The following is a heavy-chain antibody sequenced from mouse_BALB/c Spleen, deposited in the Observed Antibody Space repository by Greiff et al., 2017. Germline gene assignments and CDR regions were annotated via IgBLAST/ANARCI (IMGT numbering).Heavy chain of an antibody. CDR2: ISYSGST. CDR3: ANYYGSSYLFAY. J-gene: IGHJ3*01. V-gene: IGHV3-2*02. CDR1: GYSITSDYA. Sequence: EVQRVESGPGLVKPSQSLSLTCTVTGYSITSDYAWNWIRQFPGNKLEWMGYISYSGSTSYNPSLKSRFSITRDTSKNQFFLQLNSVTTEDTATYYCANYYGSSYLFAYWGQGTLVTVSA. D-gene: IGHD1-1*01.